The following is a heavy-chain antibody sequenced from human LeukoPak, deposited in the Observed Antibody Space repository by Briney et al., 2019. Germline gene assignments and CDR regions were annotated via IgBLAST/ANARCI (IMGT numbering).Heavy chain of an antibody. CDR1: GYSFTNYW. V-gene: IGHV5-10-1*01. CDR3: ATGASKVTTDFANY. J-gene: IGHJ4*02. Sequence: GESLKISCKGSGYSFTNYWISWVRQMTGTGLEWMGRIDPSDSYTKYSPSFEGHVTISVDKSISTAFLQWSSLKASDSAMYYCATGASKVTTDFANYWGQGSQVAVSS. D-gene: IGHD4-17*01. CDR2: IDPSDSYT.